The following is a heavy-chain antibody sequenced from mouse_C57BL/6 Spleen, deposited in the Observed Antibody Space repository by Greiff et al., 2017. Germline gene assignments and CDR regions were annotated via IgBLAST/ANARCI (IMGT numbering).Heavy chain of an antibody. CDR1: GFTFTDYY. CDR3: ARYRADGISYGFAY. V-gene: IGHV7-3*01. CDR2: IRNKANGYTT. D-gene: IGHD1-1*01. Sequence: EVKLVESGGGLVQPGGSLSLSCAASGFTFTDYYMSWVRQPPGKALEWLGFIRNKANGYTTEYSASVKGRFTISRDNSQSILYLQMNALRAEDSATYYCARYRADGISYGFAYWGQGTLVTVSA. J-gene: IGHJ3*01.